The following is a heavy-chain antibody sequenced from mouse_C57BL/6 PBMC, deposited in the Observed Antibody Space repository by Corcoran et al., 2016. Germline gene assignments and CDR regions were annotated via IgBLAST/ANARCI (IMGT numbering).Heavy chain of an antibody. CDR1: GFSLSTSGMG. V-gene: IGHV8-12*01. CDR2: IYWDDDK. Sequence: QVTLKESGPGILQSSQTLSLTCSFSGFSLSTSGMGVSWIRQPSGKGLEWLAHIYWDDDKRYNPSLKSRLTISKDTSRNQVFLKITSVDTADTATYYCARTAQATMAYWGQGTLVTVSA. CDR3: ARTAQATMAY. D-gene: IGHD3-2*02. J-gene: IGHJ3*01.